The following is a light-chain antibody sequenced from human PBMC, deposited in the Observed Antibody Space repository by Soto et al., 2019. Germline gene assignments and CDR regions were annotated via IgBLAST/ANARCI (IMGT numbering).Light chain of an antibody. J-gene: IGLJ1*01. V-gene: IGLV2-14*01. CDR1: SSDVGGYDF. Sequence: QSVLTQPACVSGSLGQSITISCTGTSSDVGGYDFVSWYQHHPGKAPKLIIYEVRTRPSGVSDRFSGSKSGNTASLTISGLQAEDEADYYCSSYTSDWGVFGTGTKVTVL. CDR2: EVR. CDR3: SSYTSDWGV.